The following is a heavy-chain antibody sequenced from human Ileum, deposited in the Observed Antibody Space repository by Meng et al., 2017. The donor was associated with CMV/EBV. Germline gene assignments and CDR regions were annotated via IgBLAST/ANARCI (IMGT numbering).Heavy chain of an antibody. D-gene: IGHD1-14*01. CDR1: GFIFSRDW. Sequence: GGSLRLSCAGSGFIFSRDWMSWVRQAPGKGLKWVSTIGSPGDTFYADSVKGRFTISRDDSTNTLYLQMNSLRAEDTAVYYCAKDDTSGNGIYDGFDVWGQGTMVTVSS. CDR3: AKDDTSGNGIYDGFDV. J-gene: IGHJ3*01. V-gene: IGHV3-23*01. CDR2: IGSPGDT.